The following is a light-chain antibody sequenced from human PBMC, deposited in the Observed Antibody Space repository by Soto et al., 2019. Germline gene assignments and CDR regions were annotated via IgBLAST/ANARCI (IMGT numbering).Light chain of an antibody. CDR2: DAS. Sequence: IQMTQSPSTVSASVGDSVTISCRASQPVNTFLAWYQQKPGGAPKVVIFDASNLGSGVPSRFSGSGFGTEFTLSITSLLPDDFATYYCQQYKNYSYSFGQGTKLEIK. J-gene: IGKJ2*03. V-gene: IGKV1-5*01. CDR1: QPVNTF. CDR3: QQYKNYSYS.